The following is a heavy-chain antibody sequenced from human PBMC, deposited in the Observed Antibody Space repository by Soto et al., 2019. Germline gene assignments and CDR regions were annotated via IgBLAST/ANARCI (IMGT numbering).Heavy chain of an antibody. D-gene: IGHD3-16*01. CDR2: ISGSGNTI. J-gene: IGHJ4*02. V-gene: IGHV3-11*01. CDR3: ARGRYALDY. CDR1: GFTLSDYY. Sequence: QVQLVESGGGLVKPGGSLRLSCVASGFTLSDYYMSWIHQAPGKGPEWVSHISGSGNTIDYADSVKGRFTISRDNAKNSLHLQMNSLRDDDTAVFYCARGRYALDYWGQGTRVTVSS.